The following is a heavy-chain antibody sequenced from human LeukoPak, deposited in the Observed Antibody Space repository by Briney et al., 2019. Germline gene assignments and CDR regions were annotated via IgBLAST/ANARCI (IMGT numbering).Heavy chain of an antibody. V-gene: IGHV3-23*01. D-gene: IGHD3-22*01. CDR3: SKDRRDTSGYYGS. Sequence: PGGSLRLSCAASGFTFSSYAMSWVRQAPGKGLEWVSGISGRGDSTYYADSVKGRFTISRDNSKNTLYLQMNSLRAEDMAVYYCSKDRRDTSGYYGSWGQGTLVSVSS. CDR2: ISGRGDST. J-gene: IGHJ5*02. CDR1: GFTFSSYA.